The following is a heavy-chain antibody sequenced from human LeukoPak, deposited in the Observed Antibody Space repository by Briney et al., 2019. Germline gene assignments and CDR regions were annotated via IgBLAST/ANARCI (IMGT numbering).Heavy chain of an antibody. CDR3: ARPRYCSSTSCYWGYYGMDV. D-gene: IGHD2-2*01. CDR2: IFPIFGKG. Sequence: GASVKVSCKGSGGTFSSYAIGWVGQAPGQGVEGMGGIFPIFGKGNYAQKFQGRVTITADESTRTAYMELSSLRSEDTAVYYCARPRYCSSTSCYWGYYGMDVWGKGTTVTVSS. CDR1: GGTFSSYA. J-gene: IGHJ6*04. V-gene: IGHV1-69*13.